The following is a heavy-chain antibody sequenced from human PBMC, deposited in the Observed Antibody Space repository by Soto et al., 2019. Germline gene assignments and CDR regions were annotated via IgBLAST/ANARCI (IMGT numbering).Heavy chain of an antibody. Sequence: SVKVSCKASGYIFTYRYLYWVRQAPGQALEWMGWIIPYNGNTNYAQKFQDRFSITRESSLSTVHMELRSLRSDDTGMYYCARSALDDDGSQYLDSWG. V-gene: IGHV1-45*02. CDR2: IIPYNGNT. CDR3: ARSALDDDGSQYLDS. D-gene: IGHD3-10*01. J-gene: IGHJ5*01. CDR1: GYIFTYRY.